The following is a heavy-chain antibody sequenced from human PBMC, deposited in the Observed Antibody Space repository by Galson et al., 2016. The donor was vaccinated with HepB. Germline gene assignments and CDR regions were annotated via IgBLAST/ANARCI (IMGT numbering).Heavy chain of an antibody. Sequence: SLRLSCAASGFTFADYAMNWFRQAPGKGLEWVGFVGGQSNNGTPQYAASVKGRVTVSRDDSKRIAYLELNSLTTEDTAVYYCSRVVVVVPGGRWEAVDPWGQGTLVTVSS. J-gene: IGHJ5*02. CDR2: VGGQSNNGTP. D-gene: IGHD2-2*01. CDR3: SRVVVVVPGGRWEAVDP. V-gene: IGHV3-49*03. CDR1: GFTFADYA.